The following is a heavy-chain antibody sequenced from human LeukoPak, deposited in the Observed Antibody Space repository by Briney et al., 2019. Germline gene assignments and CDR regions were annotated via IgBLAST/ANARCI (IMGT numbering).Heavy chain of an antibody. CDR1: GASITSYY. CDR2: LSYSGST. V-gene: IGHV4-59*01. J-gene: IGHJ4*02. CDR3: ARRHVQYSSSSDPYYFDY. Sequence: SETLSLTCTVSGASITSYYWTWIRQPPEKGLEWIGFLSYSGSTNYNPSVKSRVTISVDTSKNQLSLKLSFVTAADTAMYYCARRHVQYSSSSDPYYFDYWGQGTLVTVSS. D-gene: IGHD6-6*01.